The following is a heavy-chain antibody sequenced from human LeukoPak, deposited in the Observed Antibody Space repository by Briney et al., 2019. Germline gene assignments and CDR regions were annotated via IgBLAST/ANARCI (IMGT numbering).Heavy chain of an antibody. CDR2: IYYSGST. D-gene: IGHD6-6*01. V-gene: IGHV4-59*12. CDR3: ASRGIAARADAFDI. CDR1: GGSISSYY. J-gene: IGHJ3*02. Sequence: SETLSLTCTVSGGSISSYYWSWIRQPPGKGLEWIGYIYYSGSTNYNPSLKSRVTMSVDTSKNQFSLKLSSVTAADTAVYYCASRGIAARADAFDIWGQGTMVTVSS.